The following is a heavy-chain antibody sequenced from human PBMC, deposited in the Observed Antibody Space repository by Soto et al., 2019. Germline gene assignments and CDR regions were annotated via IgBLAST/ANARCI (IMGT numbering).Heavy chain of an antibody. CDR1: GFTFSNAW. V-gene: IGHV3-15*07. J-gene: IGHJ4*01. CDR3: TTVPIVVVPAAIPFDY. Sequence: EVQLVESGGGLVKPGGSLRLSCAASGFTFSNAWMNWVRQAPGKGLEWFGRIKSKTDGGTTDYAAPVKGRFTISRDDSKNTLYLQMNSLKTEDTAVYYCTTVPIVVVPAAIPFDYWGHGTLVTVSS. D-gene: IGHD2-2*01. CDR2: IKSKTDGGTT.